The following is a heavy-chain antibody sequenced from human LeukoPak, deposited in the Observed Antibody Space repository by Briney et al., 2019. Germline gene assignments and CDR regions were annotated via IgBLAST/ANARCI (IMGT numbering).Heavy chain of an antibody. J-gene: IGHJ4*02. CDR3: ARADIRAIASSGWYGFDY. V-gene: IGHV1-18*01. Sequence: ASVKVSCKASGYTFNSYGISWVRQAPGQGLEWMGWISAYNGNTNYAQKVQGRATMTTYTSTSTAYMELRSLRSDDTAVYYCARADIRAIASSGWYGFDYWGQGTLVTVSS. CDR2: ISAYNGNT. D-gene: IGHD6-19*01. CDR1: GYTFNSYG.